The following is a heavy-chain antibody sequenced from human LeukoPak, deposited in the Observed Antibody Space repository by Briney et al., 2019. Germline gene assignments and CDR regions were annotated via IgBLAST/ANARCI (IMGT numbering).Heavy chain of an antibody. CDR2: IKQDGSEK. V-gene: IGHV3-7*01. D-gene: IGHD2-21*02. J-gene: IGHJ4*02. Sequence: PGGSLRLSCAASGFTFSSYAMSWVRQAPGKGLEWVANIKQDGSEKYYVDSVKGRFTISRDNAKNSLYLQMNSLRAEDTAVYYCARELYSECGGDCYSNADYWGQGTLVTVSS. CDR3: ARELYSECGGDCYSNADY. CDR1: GFTFSSYA.